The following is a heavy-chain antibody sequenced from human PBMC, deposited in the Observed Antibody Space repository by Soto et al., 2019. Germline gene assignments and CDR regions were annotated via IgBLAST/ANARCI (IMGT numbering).Heavy chain of an antibody. V-gene: IGHV6-1*01. CDR3: TRLIGNSWLDS. J-gene: IGHJ5*01. D-gene: IGHD2-8*01. Sequence: PSQTLSLTCAISGDSVSTNDATWAWIRQSPSRGLKWLGRTYNRSKWYNDYAESVKGRITINTDTFNNQFSLHLNSVTLVDTAVYYCTRLIGNSWLDSWGQGTLVTVSS. CDR2: TYNRSKWYN. CDR1: GDSVSTNDAT.